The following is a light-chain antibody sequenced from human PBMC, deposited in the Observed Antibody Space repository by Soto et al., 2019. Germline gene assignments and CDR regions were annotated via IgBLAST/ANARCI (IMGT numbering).Light chain of an antibody. V-gene: IGKV3-11*01. J-gene: IGKJ4*01. CDR3: QQRSNWPST. CDR2: DAF. CDR1: QSVSSY. Sequence: EIVLTQSPATLSLSPGERAALSCRASQSVSSYLAWYQQKPGQAPRLLIYDAFKRATGIPARFSGSGSGTXXXXXXXXXXXXXFAVYYCQQRSNWPSTXXGXXKVE.